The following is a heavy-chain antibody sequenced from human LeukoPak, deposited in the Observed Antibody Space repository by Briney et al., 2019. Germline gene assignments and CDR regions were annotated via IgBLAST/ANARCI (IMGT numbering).Heavy chain of an antibody. CDR2: IIPIFGTA. J-gene: IGHJ6*03. D-gene: IGHD3-16*01. CDR1: GGTFSSCA. Sequence: SVKVSCKASGGTFSSCAISWVRQAPGQGLEWMGGIIPIFGTANYAQKFQGRVTITADESTSTAYMELSSLRSEDTAVYYCARDGGDTGYYYYYMDVWAKGPRSPSP. V-gene: IGHV1-69*13. CDR3: ARDGGDTGYYYYYMDV.